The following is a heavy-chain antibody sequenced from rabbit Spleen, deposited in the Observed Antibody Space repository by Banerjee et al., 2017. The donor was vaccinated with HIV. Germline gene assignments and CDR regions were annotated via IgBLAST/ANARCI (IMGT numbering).Heavy chain of an antibody. J-gene: IGHJ3*01. V-gene: IGHV1S45*01. D-gene: IGHD4-1*01. CDR1: GFSFSNKAV. Sequence: QEQLVESGGGLVKPEGSLKLSCTASGFSFSNKAVMCWVRQAPGKGLEWIACIYDGSSGINYYANWAKGRFTVSKTSSTMVTLQMTSLTAADTATYFCVRDLAGAIGWNFYLWGQGTLVTVS. CDR2: IYDGSSGIN. CDR3: VRDLAGAIGWNFYL.